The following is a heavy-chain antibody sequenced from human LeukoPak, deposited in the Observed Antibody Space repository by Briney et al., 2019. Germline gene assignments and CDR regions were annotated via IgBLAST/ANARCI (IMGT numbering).Heavy chain of an antibody. CDR3: AREAYSSSSPDAFDI. Sequence: ASVKVSCKASGYTFTGYYMHWVRQAPGQGLEWMGWINPNSGGTNYAQKFQGRVTMTRDTSISTAYMELSRLRSDDKAVYYCAREAYSSSSPDAFDIWGQGTMVTVSS. D-gene: IGHD6-6*01. CDR1: GYTFTGYY. J-gene: IGHJ3*02. V-gene: IGHV1-2*02. CDR2: INPNSGGT.